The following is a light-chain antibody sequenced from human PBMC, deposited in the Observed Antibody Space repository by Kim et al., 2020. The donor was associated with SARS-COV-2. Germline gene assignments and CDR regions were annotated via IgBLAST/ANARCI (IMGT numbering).Light chain of an antibody. Sequence: SYELTQPPSVSVAPGKTAKFTCGGNNIGSKSVHWYQQTPGQAPILVIYYDSDRPSGIPERFSGSNSGNTATLTISRVEAGDEADYCCQVWDSSSDHVVFGGGTQLTVL. CDR1: NIGSKS. J-gene: IGLJ2*01. V-gene: IGLV3-21*04. CDR3: QVWDSSSDHVV. CDR2: YDS.